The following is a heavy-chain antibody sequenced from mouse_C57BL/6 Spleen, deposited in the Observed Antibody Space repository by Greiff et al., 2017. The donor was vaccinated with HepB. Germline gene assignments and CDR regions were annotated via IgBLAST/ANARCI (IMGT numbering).Heavy chain of an antibody. Sequence: QVQLQQSGAELVKPGASVKISCKASGYAFSSYWMNWVKQRPGKGLEWIGQIYPGDGDTNYNGKFKGKATLTADKSSSTAYMQRSSLTSEDSAVYFCARMVLRYYWYFDVWGTGTTVTVSS. CDR1: GYAFSSYW. CDR2: IYPGDGDT. J-gene: IGHJ1*03. V-gene: IGHV1-80*01. CDR3: ARMVLRYYWYFDV. D-gene: IGHD1-1*01.